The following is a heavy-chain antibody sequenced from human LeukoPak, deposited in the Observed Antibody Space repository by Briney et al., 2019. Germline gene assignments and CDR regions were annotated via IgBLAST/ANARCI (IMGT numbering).Heavy chain of an antibody. CDR3: ARDSSSSGFDY. Sequence: SQTLSLTCTVSGGSISSGGYYWSWVRQPVGKGLEWIGRIYTSGSTNYNPSLKSRVTMSVDTSKNQFSLKLTSVTAADTAVYYCARDSSSSGFDYWGQGTLVTVSS. J-gene: IGHJ4*02. CDR1: GGSISSGGYY. CDR2: IYTSGST. V-gene: IGHV4-61*02. D-gene: IGHD6-6*01.